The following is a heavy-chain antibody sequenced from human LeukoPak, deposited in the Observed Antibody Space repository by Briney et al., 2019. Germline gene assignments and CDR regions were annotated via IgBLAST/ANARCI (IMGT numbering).Heavy chain of an antibody. CDR3: ARHWRYYYDSSGYHLDY. CDR1: GGSISSYY. J-gene: IGHJ4*02. V-gene: IGHV4-59*08. D-gene: IGHD3-22*01. Sequence: SETLSLTCTVSGGSISSYYWSWIRQPPGKGLEWIGYIYYSGSTNYNPSLKSRVTISVDTSKNQFSLKLSSVTAADTAVYYCARHWRYYYDSSGYHLDYWGQGTLVTASS. CDR2: IYYSGST.